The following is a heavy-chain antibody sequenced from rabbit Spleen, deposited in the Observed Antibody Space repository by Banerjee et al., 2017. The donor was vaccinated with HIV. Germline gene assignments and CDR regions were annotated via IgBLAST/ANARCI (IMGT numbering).Heavy chain of an antibody. D-gene: IGHD8-1*01. CDR3: ARGAGSGYDWGINL. CDR1: GFSFNSGYD. J-gene: IGHJ4*01. Sequence: QSLEESGGGLVKPGASLTLTCKASGFSFNSGYDMCWVRQAPGKGLEWIACVYAGSSGSTYSATWAKGRFTISKTSSTTVTLQMTSLTAADTATYFCARGAGSGYDWGINLWGPGTLVTVS. CDR2: VYAGSSGST. V-gene: IGHV1S40*01.